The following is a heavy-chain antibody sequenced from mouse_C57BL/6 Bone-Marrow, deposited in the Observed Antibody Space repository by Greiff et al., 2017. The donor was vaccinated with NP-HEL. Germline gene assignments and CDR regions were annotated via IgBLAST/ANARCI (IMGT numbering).Heavy chain of an antibody. J-gene: IGHJ3*01. CDR3: ARQAGDYDGFAY. D-gene: IGHD2-4*01. CDR2: ISNLAYSI. CDR1: GFTFSDYG. V-gene: IGHV5-15*01. Sequence: EVKVVESGGGLVQPGGSLKLSCAASGFTFSDYGMAWVRQAPRKGPEWVAFISNLAYSIHYADTVTGRFTISRENAKNTLYLEMSSLRSEDTAMYYCARQAGDYDGFAYWGQGTLVTVSA.